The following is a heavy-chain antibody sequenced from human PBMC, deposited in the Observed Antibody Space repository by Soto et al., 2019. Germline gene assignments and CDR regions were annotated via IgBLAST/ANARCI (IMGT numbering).Heavy chain of an antibody. V-gene: IGHV1-69*02. D-gene: IGHD6-13*01. CDR1: GGTFSSYT. CDR3: ARGPSSTSQTYFDY. J-gene: IGHJ4*02. Sequence: QVQLVQSGAEVKKPGSSVKVSCKASGGTFSSYTISWVRQAPGQGLEWMGRIIPILGIANYAQKCQGRVTITADKSTSTAYMELSSLRSEDTAVYYCARGPSSTSQTYFDYWGQGTLVTVSS. CDR2: IIPILGIA.